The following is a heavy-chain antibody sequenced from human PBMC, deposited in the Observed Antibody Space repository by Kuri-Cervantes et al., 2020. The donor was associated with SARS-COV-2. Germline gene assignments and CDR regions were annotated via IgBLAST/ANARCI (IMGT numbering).Heavy chain of an antibody. CDR3: ARINSIRGYLDY. D-gene: IGHD2/OR15-2a*01. V-gene: IGHV2-5*02. Sequence: SGPTLVKPTQTLTLTCTFSGFSLSTSGVGVGWIRQPPGEALEWLALIYWDDDKRYSPSLKSRLTITKDTSKNQVVLTMTNMDPVDTATYYCARINSIRGYLDYWGQGTLVTVSS. J-gene: IGHJ4*02. CDR2: IYWDDDK. CDR1: GFSLSTSGVG.